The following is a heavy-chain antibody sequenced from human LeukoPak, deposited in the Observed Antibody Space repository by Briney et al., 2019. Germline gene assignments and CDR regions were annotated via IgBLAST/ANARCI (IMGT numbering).Heavy chain of an antibody. J-gene: IGHJ4*02. CDR1: GGSISSGDYY. V-gene: IGHV4-30-4*01. D-gene: IGHD3-22*01. Sequence: SETLSLTCTVSGGSISSGDYYWGWIRQPPGTGLEWLGYIYYSGSTYYNPSLKSRVTISVDTSKNQFSLKLSPVTAADTAVYYCARAFYDSSGYYFDYWGQGTLVTVSS. CDR3: ARAFYDSSGYYFDY. CDR2: IYYSGST.